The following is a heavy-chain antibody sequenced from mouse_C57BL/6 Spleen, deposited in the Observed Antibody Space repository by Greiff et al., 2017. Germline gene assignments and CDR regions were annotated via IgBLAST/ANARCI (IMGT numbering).Heavy chain of an antibody. D-gene: IGHD2-1*01. CDR1: GYTFTSYW. J-gene: IGHJ2*01. CDR3: ASYGIYLDD. CDR2: IDPSDSYT. V-gene: IGHV1-50*01. Sequence: QVQLQQPGAELVKPGASVKLSCKASGYTFTSYWMQWVKQRPGQGLEWIGEIDPSDSYTNYNQKFKGKATLTVDTSSSTAYMQLSSLTSEDSAVYYCASYGIYLDDWGQGTTLTVAS.